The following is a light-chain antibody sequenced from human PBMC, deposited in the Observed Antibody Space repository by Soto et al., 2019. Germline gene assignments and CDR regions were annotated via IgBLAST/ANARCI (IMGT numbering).Light chain of an antibody. CDR1: KHDIGVYDF. CDR3: KSYAGSNTYV. J-gene: IGLJ1*01. CDR2: EVV. V-gene: IGLV2-8*01. Sequence: QSVLTQPPSASGSPGQSVTISCSGTKHDIGVYDFVSWYQHHPGKAPRLIMYEVVQRPSGVPDRFTGSKSGNTASLTVSGLQSADEADDFCKSYAGSNTYVFVSGTKLTVL.